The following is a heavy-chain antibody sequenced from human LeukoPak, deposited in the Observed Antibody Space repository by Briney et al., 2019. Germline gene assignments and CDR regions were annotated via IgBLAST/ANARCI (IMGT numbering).Heavy chain of an antibody. D-gene: IGHD7-27*01. J-gene: IGHJ4*02. V-gene: IGHV3-7*03. CDR2: IKQDGSQK. CDR3: ARGPPNWGYDY. CDR1: GFTFSSYW. Sequence: GGSLRLSCAASGFTFSSYWMSWVRQAPGKGLEWVANIKQDGSQKYYVDSVKGRFTISRDNAKNSLYLQMNSLRSDDTAVYYCARGPPNWGYDYWGPGTLVTVSS.